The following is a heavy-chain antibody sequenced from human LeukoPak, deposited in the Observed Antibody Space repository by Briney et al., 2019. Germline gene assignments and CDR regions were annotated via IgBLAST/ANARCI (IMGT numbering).Heavy chain of an antibody. CDR3: ARDPTYYYDSSGYFDI. CDR2: IYYSGST. Sequence: PSETLSLTCTVSGGSISSSSYCWGWIRQPPGKGLEWIGSIYYSGSTYYNPSLKSRVTISVDTSKNQFSLKLSSVTAADTAVYYCARDPTYYYDSSGYFDIWGQGTMVTVSS. D-gene: IGHD3-22*01. J-gene: IGHJ3*02. V-gene: IGHV4-39*07. CDR1: GGSISSSSYC.